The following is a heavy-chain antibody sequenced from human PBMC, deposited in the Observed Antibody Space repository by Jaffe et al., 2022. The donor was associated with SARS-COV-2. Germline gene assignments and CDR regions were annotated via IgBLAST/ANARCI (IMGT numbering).Heavy chain of an antibody. D-gene: IGHD3-10*01. J-gene: IGHJ4*02. CDR3: ARRGGNDGWGAFDF. Sequence: EVQLLESGGGLVQPGGSLRLSCTASGFTFSRHAMAWVRQTPGKGLEWVSNIGRTGENIYYTNSVKGRFTISRDNFKNTVIMEMKGLRVEDTAIYYCARRGGNDGWGAFDFWGQGALVTVSS. V-gene: IGHV3-23*01. CDR1: GFTFSRHA. CDR2: IGRTGENI.